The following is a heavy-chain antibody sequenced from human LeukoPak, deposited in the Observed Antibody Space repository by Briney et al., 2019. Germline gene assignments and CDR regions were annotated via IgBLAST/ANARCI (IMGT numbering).Heavy chain of an antibody. V-gene: IGHV3-11*04. CDR2: ISSSGSTI. CDR1: GFTFSDYY. J-gene: IGHJ1*01. Sequence: GGSLRLSCAASGFTFSDYYMSWIRQAPGKGLEWVSYISSSGSTIYYADSVKGRFTISRDNAKNSLYLQMNSLRAEDTAVYYCARKHDYGDYHEYFQHWGQGTLVTVSS. D-gene: IGHD4-17*01. CDR3: ARKHDYGDYHEYFQH.